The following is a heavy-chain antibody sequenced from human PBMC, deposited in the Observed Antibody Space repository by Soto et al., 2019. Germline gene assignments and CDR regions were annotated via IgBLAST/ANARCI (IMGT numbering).Heavy chain of an antibody. D-gene: IGHD5-18*01. CDR2: IYYSGST. V-gene: IGHV4-39*01. CDR1: GGSISSSSYY. Sequence: QLQLQESGPGLVKPSETLSLTCTVSGGSISSSSYYWGWIRQPPGKGLEWIGSIYYSGSTYYNPSLKSRVTISVDTSKNQFSLKLSSVTAADTAVYYCARRDTAGGSWYFDLWGRGTLVTVSS. J-gene: IGHJ2*01. CDR3: ARRDTAGGSWYFDL.